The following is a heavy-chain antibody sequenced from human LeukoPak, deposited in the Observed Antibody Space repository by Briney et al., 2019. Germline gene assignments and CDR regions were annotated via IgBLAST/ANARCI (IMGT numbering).Heavy chain of an antibody. CDR3: AKGGGSAWYYFDY. V-gene: IGHV3-71*01. J-gene: IGHJ4*02. Sequence: GGSLRLSCAASGFTFSTYGMHWVRQAPGKGLEWVGFIKSKTYGGTIEYAASVKGRFTISRDDSKSIAYLQMSSLSAEDTAVYYCAKGGGSAWYYFDYWGQGTLVTVSS. CDR1: GFTFSTYG. D-gene: IGHD6-19*01. CDR2: IKSKTYGGTI.